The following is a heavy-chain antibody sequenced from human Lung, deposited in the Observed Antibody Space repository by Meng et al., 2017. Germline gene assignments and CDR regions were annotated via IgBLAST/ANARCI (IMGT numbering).Heavy chain of an antibody. J-gene: IGHJ5*02. CDR1: GDSVSANHAA. Sequence: QLQLLEPGPGLVKPSQTLSLTCAISGDSVSANHAAWNWIRRSPSRGLEWLGRTYYRSKWYNDYAVSVKSRIIITPDTSKNQFSLQLNSVTPEDTAVYFCASGYGLPSWGQGTLVTVSS. D-gene: IGHD5-18*01. CDR3: ASGYGLPS. V-gene: IGHV6-1*01. CDR2: TYYRSKWYN.